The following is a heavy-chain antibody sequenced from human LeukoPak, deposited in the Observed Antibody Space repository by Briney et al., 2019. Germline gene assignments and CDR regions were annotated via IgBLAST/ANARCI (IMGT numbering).Heavy chain of an antibody. V-gene: IGHV3-23*01. J-gene: IGHJ4*02. CDR1: GFTFSTDV. D-gene: IGHD6-13*01. CDR2: ISGSGGNT. CDR3: ARDDASIAAALDY. Sequence: GGSLRLSCAASGFTFSTDVMSWVRQAPGKGLECVSAISGSGGNTYYADSVKGRFTISRDNSKNMLYLQMSSLRAEDTAVYYCARDDASIAAALDYWGQGTLVTVSS.